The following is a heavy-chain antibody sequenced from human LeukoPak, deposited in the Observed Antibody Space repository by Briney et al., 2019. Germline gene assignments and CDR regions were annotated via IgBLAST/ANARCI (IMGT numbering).Heavy chain of an antibody. V-gene: IGHV1-8*01. D-gene: IGHD4-11*01. CDR1: GYTFTSYD. CDR3: AGGWGSNQITINYYYYGMDV. CDR2: MNPNSGNT. J-gene: IGHJ6*02. Sequence: GASVKVSCKASGYTFTSYDINWVRQATGQGLEWMGWMNPNSGNTGYAQKFQGRVTMTRNTSISTAYMELSSLRSEDTAVYYCAGGWGSNQITINYYYYGMDVWGQGTTVTVSS.